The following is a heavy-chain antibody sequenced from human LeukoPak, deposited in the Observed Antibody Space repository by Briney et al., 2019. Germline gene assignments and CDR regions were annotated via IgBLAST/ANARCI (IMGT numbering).Heavy chain of an antibody. V-gene: IGHV4-39*07. Sequence: SETLSLTCTVSGGSISSSSYYWGWIRQPPGKGLEWIGSIYYSGSTYYNPSLKSRVTMSVDTSKHQFSLKLNSVTAADTAVYYCARDPPASSATHSSSWSFDYWGQGTLVTVSS. CDR3: ARDPPASSATHSSSWSFDY. J-gene: IGHJ4*02. D-gene: IGHD6-13*01. CDR1: GGSISSSSYY. CDR2: IYYSGST.